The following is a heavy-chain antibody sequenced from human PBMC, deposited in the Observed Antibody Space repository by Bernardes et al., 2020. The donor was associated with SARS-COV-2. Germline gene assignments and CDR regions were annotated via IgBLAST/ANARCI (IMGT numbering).Heavy chain of an antibody. J-gene: IGHJ4*02. CDR3: ATGGDYSFDY. CDR1: GFTFDDYA. CDR2: ISWNSGSI. D-gene: IGHD4-17*01. V-gene: IGHV3-9*01. Sequence: GGSLRLSCAASGFTFDDYAMHWVRQAPGKGLEWVSVISWNSGSIGYADSVKGRFTISRDNAKNSLYLQMNSLRAEDTALYYCATGGDYSFDYWGQGTLVTVSS.